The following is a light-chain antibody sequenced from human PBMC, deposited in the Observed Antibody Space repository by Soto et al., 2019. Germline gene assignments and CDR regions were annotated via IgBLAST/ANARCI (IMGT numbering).Light chain of an antibody. V-gene: IGLV2-18*02. CDR3: NSYTTSSTYV. CDR2: DVS. J-gene: IGLJ1*01. CDR1: SSDVRCYNR. Sequence: QSALTQPASVSGFPGQSISISCTGSSSDVRCYNRVSWYQQPPNTAPKPIIYDVSNRPSGVPDRFSGSKSGNTASLTISGLQAEEEADYYCNSYTTSSTYVFGTGTQLTVL.